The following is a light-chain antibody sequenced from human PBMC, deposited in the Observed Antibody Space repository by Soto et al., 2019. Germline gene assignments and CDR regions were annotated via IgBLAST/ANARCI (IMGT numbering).Light chain of an antibody. V-gene: IGKV3-20*01. CDR1: QSFNSIY. CDR2: GAS. J-gene: IGKJ1*01. Sequence: EIVLTQSPGTLSLSPGERATLSSRASQSFNSIYLAWYQQKPGQAPRLLIYGASSRATGIPDRFSGSGSGTDFTLTIIRLEPEDFAVYYCHQYDSWTFGQGTRWIS. CDR3: HQYDSWT.